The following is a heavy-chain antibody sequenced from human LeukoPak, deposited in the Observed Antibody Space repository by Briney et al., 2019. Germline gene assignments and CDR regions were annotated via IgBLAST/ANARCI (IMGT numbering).Heavy chain of an antibody. CDR3: ARGGSSGWYLDY. CDR1: GGSISSYY. D-gene: IGHD6-19*01. Sequence: SETLSLTCTVSGGSISSYYGSWVRQPPGKGLEWIGYIYHSGSTNYNPSLKSRVTISVDTSKNQFSLKLSSVTAADTAVYYCARGGSSGWYLDYWGQGTLVTVSS. V-gene: IGHV4-59*01. J-gene: IGHJ4*02. CDR2: IYHSGST.